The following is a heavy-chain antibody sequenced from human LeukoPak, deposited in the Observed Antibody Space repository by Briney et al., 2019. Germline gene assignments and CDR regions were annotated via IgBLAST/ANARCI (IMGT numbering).Heavy chain of an antibody. CDR1: GGTFNSYA. V-gene: IGHV1-69*05. J-gene: IGHJ4*02. CDR3: EIVTRGSFDY. Sequence: ASVRVSCKASGGTFNSYAISWVRQAPGQGGEWMGGNIPIFGTAKYAQKFQGRDTITTDESTSTAYREVRRLRSGDRGVYLCEIVTRGSFDYWGQGTLVTVSS. D-gene: IGHD2/OR15-2a*01. CDR2: NIPIFGTA.